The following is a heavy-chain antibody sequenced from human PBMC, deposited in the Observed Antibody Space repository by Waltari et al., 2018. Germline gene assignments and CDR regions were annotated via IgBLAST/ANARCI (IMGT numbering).Heavy chain of an antibody. CDR2: INPDGTNA. J-gene: IGHJ4*02. V-gene: IGHV3-74*01. Sequence: EVQLVESGGGLVQPGGSLRLSCVASGFAFRSYSMHGVRQAPGKGLMWVGRINPDGTNATYAESVGGRFTISRDNARDTLYLRMSSLRREDTAVYYCAIAEDWGQGTLVTVSS. CDR3: AIAED. CDR1: GFAFRSYS.